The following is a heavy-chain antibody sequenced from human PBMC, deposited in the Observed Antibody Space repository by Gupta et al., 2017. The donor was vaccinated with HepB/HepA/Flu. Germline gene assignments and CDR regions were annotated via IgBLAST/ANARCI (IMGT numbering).Heavy chain of an antibody. J-gene: IGHJ4*02. Sequence: EVQLVESGGGLVQPGGSLRLSCAASGFTFSSYEMNWVRQAPGKGLEWVSYISSSGSTIYYADSVKGRFTISRDNAKNSLYLQMNSLRAEDTAVYYCARELAWIAAAGTKVGLHDYWGQGTLVTVSS. V-gene: IGHV3-48*03. D-gene: IGHD6-13*01. CDR1: GFTFSSYE. CDR2: ISSSGSTI. CDR3: ARELAWIAAAGTKVGLHDY.